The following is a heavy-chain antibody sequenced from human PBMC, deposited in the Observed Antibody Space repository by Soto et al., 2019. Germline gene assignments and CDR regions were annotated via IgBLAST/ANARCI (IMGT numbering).Heavy chain of an antibody. CDR3: ARPMYFYGSGPFYFDF. V-gene: IGHV5-51*01. CDR2: IYPGDSET. D-gene: IGHD3-10*01. CDR1: GYSFSTYW. Sequence: EVQLVQSGAAVKKPGESLKISCKGSGYSFSTYWIGWVRQMPGKGLEWMGIIYPGDSETRYSPSFQGQVIISADKSISTAYLQWSSLKASDSAIYYCARPMYFYGSGPFYFDFWGQGTLVTVSS. J-gene: IGHJ4*02.